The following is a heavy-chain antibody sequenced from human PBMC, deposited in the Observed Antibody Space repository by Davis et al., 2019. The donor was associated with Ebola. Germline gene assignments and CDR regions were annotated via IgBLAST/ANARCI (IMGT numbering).Heavy chain of an antibody. CDR2: IYYSGST. J-gene: IGHJ4*02. CDR1: GGSISSYY. CDR3: ARTGTGEDFDY. V-gene: IGHV4-59*08. D-gene: IGHD7-27*01. Sequence: MPSETLSLTCTASGGSISSYYWSWIRQPPGKGLEWIGYIYYSGSTNYNPSLKSRVTISVDTSKNQFSLKLSSVTAADTAVYYCARTGTGEDFDYWGQGTLVTVSS.